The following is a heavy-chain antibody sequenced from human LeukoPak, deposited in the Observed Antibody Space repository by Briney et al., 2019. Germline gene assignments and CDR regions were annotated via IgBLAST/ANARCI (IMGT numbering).Heavy chain of an antibody. Sequence: SETLSLTCTVSGGSISSYYWSWIRQPPGKGLEWIGYIHYSGGITYYNPSLKSRVTISVDTSKNQFSLSLSSVTAADTAVYYCAREGRDTTSSIFDYWGQGTLVTVSS. J-gene: IGHJ4*02. CDR3: AREGRDTTSSIFDY. D-gene: IGHD2-2*01. CDR2: IHYSGGIT. CDR1: GGSISSYY. V-gene: IGHV4-59*12.